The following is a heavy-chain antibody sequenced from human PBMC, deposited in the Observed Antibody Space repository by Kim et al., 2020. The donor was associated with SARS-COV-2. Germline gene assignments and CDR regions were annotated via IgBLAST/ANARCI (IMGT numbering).Heavy chain of an antibody. CDR3: ARVGESYEFDY. CDR2: IYYSGST. D-gene: IGHD3-16*01. V-gene: IGHV4-31*03. Sequence: SETLSLTCTVSGGSISSGGYYWSWIRQHPGKGLEWIGYIYYSGSTYYNPSLKSRVTISVDTSKNQFSLKLSSVTAADTAVYYCARVGESYEFDYWGQGTLVTVSS. CDR1: GGSISSGGYY. J-gene: IGHJ4*02.